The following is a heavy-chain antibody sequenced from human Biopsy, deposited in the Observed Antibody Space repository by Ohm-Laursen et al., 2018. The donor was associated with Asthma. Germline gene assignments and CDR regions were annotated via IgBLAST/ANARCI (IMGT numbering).Heavy chain of an antibody. Sequence: SSVKVSCKVSGYNFISFAIHWVRQAPGQRLEWMGWVNTGNGDTKYSQKFQGRVTITRDTSASTAYMELRSLRSEDTATYYCARTYYDFLTGQVKDVFGVWGQRTMVTVSS. D-gene: IGHD3-9*01. J-gene: IGHJ3*01. V-gene: IGHV1-3*04. CDR2: VNTGNGDT. CDR3: ARTYYDFLTGQVKDVFGV. CDR1: GYNFISFA.